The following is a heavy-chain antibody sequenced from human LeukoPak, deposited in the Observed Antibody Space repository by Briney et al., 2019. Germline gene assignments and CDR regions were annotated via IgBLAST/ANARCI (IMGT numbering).Heavy chain of an antibody. J-gene: IGHJ4*02. CDR3: ARDYTAMVYTAMRRLDY. V-gene: IGHV1-2*02. CDR1: GYTFNGHY. CDR2: INPNSGGT. Sequence: GASVKVSCKASGYTFNGHYMHWVRQAPGQGLEWMGWINPNSGGTNYAQKFQGRVTMTRDTSISTAYMELSRLRSDDTAVYYCARDYTAMVYTAMRRLDYWGQGTLVTVSS. D-gene: IGHD5-18*01.